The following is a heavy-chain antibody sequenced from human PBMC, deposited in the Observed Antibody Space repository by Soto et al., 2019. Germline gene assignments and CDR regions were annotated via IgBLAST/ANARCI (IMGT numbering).Heavy chain of an antibody. CDR2: INHSGST. CDR1: GGSFSGYY. J-gene: IGHJ4*02. CDR3: ARGPTYCGGDCYNSGGYYFDY. Sequence: SETLSLTCAVYGGSFSGYYWSWIRQPPGKGLEWIGEINHSGSTNYNPSLKSRVTISVDTSKNQFSLKLSSVTAADTAVYYCARGPTYCGGDCYNSGGYYFDYWGQGTLVTVSS. V-gene: IGHV4-34*01. D-gene: IGHD2-21*02.